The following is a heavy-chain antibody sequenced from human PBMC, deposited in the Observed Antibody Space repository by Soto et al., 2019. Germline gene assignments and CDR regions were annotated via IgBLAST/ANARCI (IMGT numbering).Heavy chain of an antibody. CDR1: GGSIFNGDYY. Sequence: PSETLSLTCTVSGGSIFNGDYYWSWIRQSPGKGLEWIGYISNSGSSYYNPSLKGRLSTSLDTSKNQLSLHLSSVTDADTAVYYCARVGTTLGIVTNNWFDPWGQGILVTVSS. D-gene: IGHD4-4*01. V-gene: IGHV4-30-4*01. J-gene: IGHJ5*02. CDR3: ARVGTTLGIVTNNWFDP. CDR2: ISNSGSS.